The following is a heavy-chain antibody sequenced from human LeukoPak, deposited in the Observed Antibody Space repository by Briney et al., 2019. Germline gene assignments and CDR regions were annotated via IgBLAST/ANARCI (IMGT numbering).Heavy chain of an antibody. CDR3: ARDVSGEYDSSSWVHLDS. D-gene: IGHD6-6*01. V-gene: IGHV3-7*01. J-gene: IGHJ4*02. CDR1: GFTFSSYW. CDR2: IQQGGSEK. Sequence: HPGGSLRLSCAASGFTFSSYWMTWVRQAPGKGLEWVANIQQGGSEKNYVDSVKGRFTISRDNGKNSLCLQMNRVRAEDTAVYYCARDVSGEYDSSSWVHLDSWGQGTLVTVSS.